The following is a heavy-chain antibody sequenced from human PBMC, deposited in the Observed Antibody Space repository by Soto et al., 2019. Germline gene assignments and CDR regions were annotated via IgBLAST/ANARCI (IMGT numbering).Heavy chain of an antibody. CDR1: GYIFATSW. D-gene: IGHD3-3*01. J-gene: IGHJ6*02. CDR3: ARGEGITTFGVYGFDV. CDR2: TDPSDSFT. V-gene: IGHV5-10-1*01. Sequence: GESLKISCKTSGYIFATSWISWLRQMPGKGLEWMGRTDPSDSFTQYNPSLQGHVTISGDKSLSTAYLQWSSLKASDTAIYYCARGEGITTFGVYGFDVWGQGASVTVSS.